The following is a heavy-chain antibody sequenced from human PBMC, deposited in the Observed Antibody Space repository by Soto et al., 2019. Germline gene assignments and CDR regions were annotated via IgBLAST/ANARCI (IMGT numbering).Heavy chain of an antibody. J-gene: IGHJ6*02. CDR3: ARARITMVREVIKYNMDV. CDR1: GGSISTYY. V-gene: IGHV4-59*01. D-gene: IGHD3-10*01. Sequence: KTTETLSLTCTVSGGSISTYYWSWIRRPPGKGLEWIGYIYNSGSTHSNPSLQSRVTISVDTSENQFSLKLSSVTAADTAIYYCARARITMVREVIKYNMDVWGQGTTVTVSS. CDR2: IYNSGST.